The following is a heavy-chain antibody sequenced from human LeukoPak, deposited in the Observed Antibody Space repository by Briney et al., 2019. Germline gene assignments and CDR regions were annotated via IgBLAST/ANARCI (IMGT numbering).Heavy chain of an antibody. J-gene: IGHJ4*02. CDR3: ARVVVYRLAPFDY. D-gene: IGHD1-26*01. CDR1: GFTFSDYY. CDR2: ISSSGSTI. V-gene: IGHV3-11*04. Sequence: GGSLRLSCAASGFTFSDYYMSWVRQAPGKGLEWVSYISSSGSTIYYADSVKGRFTISRDNAKNSLYLQMNSLRAEDTAVYYCARVVVYRLAPFDYWGQGTLVTVSS.